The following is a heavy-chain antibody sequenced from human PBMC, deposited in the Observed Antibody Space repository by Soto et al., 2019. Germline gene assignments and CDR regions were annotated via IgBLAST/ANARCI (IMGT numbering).Heavy chain of an antibody. CDR1: GFTFSSYS. D-gene: IGHD3-9*01. Sequence: PWGSLRLSCAASGFTFSSYSLHWARQASGKGLEWLGRIGSKGETYATAYAASVKGRFTISRDDSKNTAYLQMNSLESEDTAVDYCSRDDSDWFFNWGRGTLVTVSS. V-gene: IGHV3-73*01. J-gene: IGHJ4*02. CDR2: IGSKGETYAT. CDR3: SRDDSDWFFN.